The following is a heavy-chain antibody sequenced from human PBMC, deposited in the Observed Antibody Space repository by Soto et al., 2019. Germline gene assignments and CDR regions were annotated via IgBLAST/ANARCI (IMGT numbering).Heavy chain of an antibody. CDR1: GVSLSGYY. CDR2: INHSGST. CDR3: ARTNWFDP. J-gene: IGHJ5*02. Sequence: QVLLQQWGAGLLKPSETLSLTCAVYGVSLSGYYWSWVRQSPGKGLEWIGEINHSGSTNYNPSRKRRVTISVDTSKNQISLKVSPVTAADTAVYYCARTNWFDPWGQGTLVTVSS. V-gene: IGHV4-34*01.